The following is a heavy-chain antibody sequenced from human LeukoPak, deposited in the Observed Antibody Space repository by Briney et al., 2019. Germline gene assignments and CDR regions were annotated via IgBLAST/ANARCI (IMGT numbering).Heavy chain of an antibody. D-gene: IGHD6-19*01. CDR2: ISYDGSNK. Sequence: GGSLRLSCAASGFTFSSYGMHWVRQAPGKGLEWVAVISYDGSNKYYADSVKGRFTISRDNSKNTLYLQMNSLRAEDTAVYYCARDVIAVAASRGYYWGQGTLVTVSS. CDR3: ARDVIAVAASRGYY. V-gene: IGHV3-30*03. J-gene: IGHJ4*02. CDR1: GFTFSSYG.